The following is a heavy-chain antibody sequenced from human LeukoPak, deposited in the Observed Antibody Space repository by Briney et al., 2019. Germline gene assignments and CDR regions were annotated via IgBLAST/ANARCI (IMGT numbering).Heavy chain of an antibody. CDR1: GGSISSSSYY. J-gene: IGHJ6*02. V-gene: IGHV4-39*01. CDR3: ARRSGRDHYGMDV. CDR2: IYYSGST. Sequence: SETLSLTCTVSGGSISSSSYYWGWIRQPPGKGLEWIGSIYYSGSTYYNPSLKSRVTISVDTSKNQSSLKLSSVTAADTAVYYCARRSGRDHYGMDVWGQGTTVTVSS. D-gene: IGHD2-15*01.